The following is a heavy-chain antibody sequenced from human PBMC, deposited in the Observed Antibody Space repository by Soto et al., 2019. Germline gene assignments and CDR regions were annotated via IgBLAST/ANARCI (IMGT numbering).Heavy chain of an antibody. D-gene: IGHD6-19*01. CDR3: ARSPAGSSGWYGSFDI. V-gene: IGHV4-4*02. CDR1: SGSISSSNW. J-gene: IGHJ3*02. Sequence: SETLCLTCAVSSGSISSSNWWSWVRQPPGKGLEWIGEIYHSGSTNYNPSLKSRVTISVDKSKNQFSLKLSSVTAADTAVYYCARSPAGSSGWYGSFDIWGQGTMVTVSS. CDR2: IYHSGST.